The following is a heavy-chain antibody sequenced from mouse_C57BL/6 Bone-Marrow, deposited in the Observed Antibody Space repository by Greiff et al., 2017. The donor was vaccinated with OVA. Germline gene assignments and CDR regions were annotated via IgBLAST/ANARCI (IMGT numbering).Heavy chain of an antibody. V-gene: IGHV7-3*01. D-gene: IGHD4-1*02. J-gene: IGHJ2*01. CDR3: ARFSTGKFDY. Sequence: EVMLVESGGGLVQPGGSLSLSCAASGFSFTDYYMSWVRPPPGKALEWLGFIRNKANGYTTEYSASVKGRFTISRDKSQSILDLQMNALRAEDSATYYCARFSTGKFDYWGQGTTLTVSS. CDR1: GFSFTDYY. CDR2: IRNKANGYTT.